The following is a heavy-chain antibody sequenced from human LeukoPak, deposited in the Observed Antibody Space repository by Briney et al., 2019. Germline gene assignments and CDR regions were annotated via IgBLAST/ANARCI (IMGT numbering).Heavy chain of an antibody. V-gene: IGHV3-13*01. CDR1: AVPVSRKD. Sequence: GWALLLFCSASAVPVSRKDNTNNMLHLQIESLKSVETIGIGDDTHYPDSVKGRFTISRENAKNSLYLQMNTLRDGDTAVYYCVRGGIRVSGIDAFDIWGQGTMVTVSS. CDR2: IGIGDDT. D-gene: IGHD5/OR15-5a*01. J-gene: IGHJ3*02. CDR3: VRGGIRVSGIDAFDI.